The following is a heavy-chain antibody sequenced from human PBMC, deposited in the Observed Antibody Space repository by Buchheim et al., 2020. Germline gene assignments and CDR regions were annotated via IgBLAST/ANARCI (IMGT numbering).Heavy chain of an antibody. Sequence: EVHLLESGGGSVQPGGSLRLSCAASGFTFNTYAMSWVRQAPGKGLEWVSAISGNGGGTYYADSVRGRFTISRDNSKNTMYLQMNSLRAEDTAVYYCAKDKGNNWKFFDYWGQGIL. V-gene: IGHV3-23*01. CDR1: GFTFNTYA. CDR2: ISGNGGGT. J-gene: IGHJ4*02. CDR3: AKDKGNNWKFFDY. D-gene: IGHD1-1*01.